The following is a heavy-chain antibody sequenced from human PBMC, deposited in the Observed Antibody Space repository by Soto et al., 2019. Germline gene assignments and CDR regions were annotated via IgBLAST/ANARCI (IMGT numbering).Heavy chain of an antibody. CDR3: AKDIRFLEWLSGGYYYYYYMDV. J-gene: IGHJ6*03. CDR1: GFTFSSYG. D-gene: IGHD3-3*01. Sequence: GGSLRLSCAASGFTFSSYGMHWVRQAPGKGLEWVAVISYDGSNKYYADSVKGRFTISRDNSKNTLYLQMNSLRAEDTAVYYCAKDIRFLEWLSGGYYYYYYMDVWGKGTTVTVSS. V-gene: IGHV3-30*18. CDR2: ISYDGSNK.